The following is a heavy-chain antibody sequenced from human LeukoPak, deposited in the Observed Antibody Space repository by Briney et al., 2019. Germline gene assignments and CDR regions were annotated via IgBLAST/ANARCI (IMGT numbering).Heavy chain of an antibody. J-gene: IGHJ4*02. CDR3: GGRGVGGPGGIGGGGCGP. D-gene: IGHD3-16*01. CDR1: GGSISSSSYY. CDR2: IYYSGST. Sequence: SETLSLTCTVSGGSISSSSYYWGWIRQPPGKGLEWIGSIYYSGSTYYNPSLKSRVTISVDTSKNQFSLKLSSATAADTAVYCGGGRGVGGPGGIGGGGCGPWGRGTLATVSS. V-gene: IGHV4-39*01.